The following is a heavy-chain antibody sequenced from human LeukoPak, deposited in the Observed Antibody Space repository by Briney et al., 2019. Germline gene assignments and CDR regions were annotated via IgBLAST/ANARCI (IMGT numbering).Heavy chain of an antibody. CDR2: INPNSDNT. D-gene: IGHD3-10*01. Sequence: GASVKVSCKASGYTFTSYDVHWVRQATGQGLEWMGWINPNSDNTDYAQKFQGRVTITRDTSISTAYMELSSLRSEDTAVYYCARDYDSYYGSGSIGLYYWGQGTLVTVSS. CDR1: GYTFTSYD. CDR3: ARDYDSYYGSGSIGLYY. V-gene: IGHV1-8*03. J-gene: IGHJ4*02.